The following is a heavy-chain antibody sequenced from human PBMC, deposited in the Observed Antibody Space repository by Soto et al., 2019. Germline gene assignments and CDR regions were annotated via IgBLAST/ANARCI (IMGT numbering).Heavy chain of an antibody. Sequence: GGSLRLSCAASGFTFSSYAMHWVRQAPGKGLEWVAVISYDGSNKYYADSVKGRFTISRDNSKNTLYLQMNSLRAEDTAVYYYAKGGRQWLVTSDFNYWGQGALVTVSS. CDR3: AKGGRQWLVTSDFNY. J-gene: IGHJ4*02. D-gene: IGHD6-19*01. V-gene: IGHV3-30-3*01. CDR1: GFTFSSYA. CDR2: ISYDGSNK.